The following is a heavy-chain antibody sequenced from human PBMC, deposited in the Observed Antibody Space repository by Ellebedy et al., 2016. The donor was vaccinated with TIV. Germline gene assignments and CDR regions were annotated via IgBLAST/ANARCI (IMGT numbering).Heavy chain of an antibody. Sequence: GSLRLSXAVYGGSFSGYYWSWIRQPPGKGLEWIGEINHSGSTNYNPSLKSRVTISVDTSKNQFSLKLSSVTAADTAVYYCARGSVLGYCSGGSCYPPAYWGQGTLVTVSS. CDR2: INHSGST. D-gene: IGHD2-15*01. CDR1: GGSFSGYY. J-gene: IGHJ4*02. CDR3: ARGSVLGYCSGGSCYPPAY. V-gene: IGHV4-34*01.